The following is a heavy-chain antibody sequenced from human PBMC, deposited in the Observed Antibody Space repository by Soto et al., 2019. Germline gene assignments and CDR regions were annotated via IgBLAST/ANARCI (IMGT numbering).Heavy chain of an antibody. J-gene: IGHJ4*02. CDR2: IYYTGNT. D-gene: IGHD3-16*01. CDR1: GGSISSSSYY. CDR3: ARQTGVFGHYFDY. V-gene: IGHV4-39*01. Sequence: QLRLQEAGPGLVKPSETLSLTCTVSGGSISSSSYYWGWIRQPPGKGPEWIGAIYYTGNTYYNPSLKSRVSMSVDTSKSQFSLKLSSATAADTAMYYCARQTGVFGHYFDYWGQGTLVTFSS.